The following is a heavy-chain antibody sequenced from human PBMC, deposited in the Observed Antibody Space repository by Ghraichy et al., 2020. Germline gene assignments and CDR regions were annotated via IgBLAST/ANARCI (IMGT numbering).Heavy chain of an antibody. D-gene: IGHD3-22*01. V-gene: IGHV4-38-2*02. CDR2: TYHGGAT. Sequence: SQTRSLTCTASGYSITSPYHWGWIRQPPRKGLEWIAMTYHGGATYYNPSLKSRVTMSIDTSQSQFSLKLSTVTAADTAIYYCVRDMTTIVPLPNCEFDVWGQGTMVTASS. CDR1: GYSITSPYH. J-gene: IGHJ3*01. CDR3: VRDMTTIVPLPNCEFDV.